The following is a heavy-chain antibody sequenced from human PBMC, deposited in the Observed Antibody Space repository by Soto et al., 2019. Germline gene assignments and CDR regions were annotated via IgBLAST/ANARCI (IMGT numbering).Heavy chain of an antibody. CDR3: ARGHSSWLTD. CDR2: INYDGTSA. V-gene: IGHV3-74*01. Sequence: DVQLVESGGGLVQPGGSLRLSCAASGFTFSSAFWMHWVRQAPGKGLEWVSRINYDGTSAAYAESVKGRFTISSHNAKNTLFLQMNSLRAEDTAVYFCARGHSSWLTDWSLVTRVNVSS. J-gene: IGHJ4*02. D-gene: IGHD6-13*01. CDR1: GFTFSSAFW.